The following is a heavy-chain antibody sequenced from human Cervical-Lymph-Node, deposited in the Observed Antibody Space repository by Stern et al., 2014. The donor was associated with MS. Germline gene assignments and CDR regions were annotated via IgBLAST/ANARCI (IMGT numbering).Heavy chain of an antibody. D-gene: IGHD3-9*01. Sequence: QDQLVQSGAEVKKPGSSVKVSCKASGGTFRNYAISWVRQAPGPGLEWMGGIIPIFGTANYAQKFQGRVTITADESTSTAYMELSSLTFEDTAVYYCARGWSYDILTGYSYWGQGTLVTVSS. CDR1: GGTFRNYA. V-gene: IGHV1-69*12. CDR2: IIPIFGTA. J-gene: IGHJ4*02. CDR3: ARGWSYDILTGYSY.